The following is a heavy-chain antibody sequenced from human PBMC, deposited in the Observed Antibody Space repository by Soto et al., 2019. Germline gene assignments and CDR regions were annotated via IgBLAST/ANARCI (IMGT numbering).Heavy chain of an antibody. CDR3: ARDPGITGTTLPDY. Sequence: GGSLRLSCAASGFTFSSYAMHWVRQAPGKGLEWVAVISYDGSNKYYADSVKGRFTISRDNSKNTPYLQMNSLRAEDTAVYYCARDPGITGTTLPDYWGQGTLVTVSS. V-gene: IGHV3-30-3*01. J-gene: IGHJ4*02. CDR2: ISYDGSNK. CDR1: GFTFSSYA. D-gene: IGHD1-20*01.